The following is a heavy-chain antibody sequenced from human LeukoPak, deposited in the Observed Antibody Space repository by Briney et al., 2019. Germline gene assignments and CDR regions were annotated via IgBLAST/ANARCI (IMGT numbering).Heavy chain of an antibody. CDR3: ARVGDNTAFAY. CDR1: GFTFSAYA. V-gene: IGHV3-64*01. CDR2: ISSIGGTT. J-gene: IGHJ4*02. Sequence: PGGSLRLACAASGFTFSAYALHWVRQVPGKGLEYVSAISSIGGTTYYANSVKGRFTISRDNSKNTLYLQMGSLKPEDTAVYYCARVGDNTAFAYWGQGTLVTVSS. D-gene: IGHD2-21*01.